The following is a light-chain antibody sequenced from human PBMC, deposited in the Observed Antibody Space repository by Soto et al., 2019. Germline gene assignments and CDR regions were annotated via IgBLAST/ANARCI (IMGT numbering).Light chain of an antibody. Sequence: IHLTQSPSTLSASVGDRVTITCPASQSISSWLAWYQQKPGKAPKLLIYDASSLESGVPSRFSGSGSGTEFTLTISSLQPDDFATYYCKQYNSYSWTFGKGTKVDIK. CDR2: DAS. V-gene: IGKV1-5*01. CDR3: KQYNSYSWT. J-gene: IGKJ1*01. CDR1: QSISSW.